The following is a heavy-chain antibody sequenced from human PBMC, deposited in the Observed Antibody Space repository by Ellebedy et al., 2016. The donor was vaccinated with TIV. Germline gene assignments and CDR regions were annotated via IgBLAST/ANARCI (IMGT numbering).Heavy chain of an antibody. CDR2: ISGSGGST. V-gene: IGHV3-23*01. D-gene: IGHD3-3*01. CDR1: GFTFSSYA. Sequence: GESLKISCAASGFTFSSYAMSWVRQAPGKGLEWVSAISGSGGSTYYADSVKGRFTISRDNSKNTLYLQMNSLRAEDTAVYYCATDYDFWSGYPKGDFDYWGQGTLVTVSS. CDR3: ATDYDFWSGYPKGDFDY. J-gene: IGHJ4*02.